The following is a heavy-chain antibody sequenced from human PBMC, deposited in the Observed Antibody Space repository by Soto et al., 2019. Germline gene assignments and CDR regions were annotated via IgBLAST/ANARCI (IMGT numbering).Heavy chain of an antibody. D-gene: IGHD3-10*01. CDR2: IYHSGST. CDR1: GGSISSSNW. Sequence: QVQLQESGPGLVKPSGTLSLTCAVSGGSISSSNWWSWVRQPPGKGLEWIGEIYHSGSTNYNPSLQCRVTIAVDKSKNQYSPKLRSVTAAYTAVYYCARLGSLWFGVTGWGQGTLVTVSS. J-gene: IGHJ4*02. CDR3: ARLGSLWFGVTG. V-gene: IGHV4-4*02.